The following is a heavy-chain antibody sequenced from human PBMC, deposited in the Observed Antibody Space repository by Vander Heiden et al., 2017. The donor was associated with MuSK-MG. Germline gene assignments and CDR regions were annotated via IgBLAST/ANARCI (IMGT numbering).Heavy chain of an antibody. CDR2: INPHTGGT. V-gene: IGHV1-2*05. Sequence: QVQLVQSGAEVKRPGASVKVSCKASGYSLTDHFLYWVRQAPGQGLEWMGRINPHTGGTKYAQNCQGRVTMTRDTSISTAYMELSSLTSDDTVVYYCARGGASWYFDFWGRGTLVTVSS. CDR1: GYSLTDHF. J-gene: IGHJ2*01. CDR3: ARGGASWYFDF.